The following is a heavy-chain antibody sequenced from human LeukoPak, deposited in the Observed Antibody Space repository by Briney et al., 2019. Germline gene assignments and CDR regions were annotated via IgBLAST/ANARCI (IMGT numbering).Heavy chain of an antibody. CDR1: GFIFSQFW. J-gene: IGHJ3*02. V-gene: IGHV3-74*01. CDR3: ARDGLPAAQDI. D-gene: IGHD2-2*01. CDR2: INGDGSST. Sequence: GGSLRLSCAGSGFIFSQFWMQWVRQVPGKGLVWVSRINGDGSSTNYADSVKGRFTISRDNAKNTLYLQMNSLRAEDTAVYYCARDGLPAAQDIWGQGTMVTVSS.